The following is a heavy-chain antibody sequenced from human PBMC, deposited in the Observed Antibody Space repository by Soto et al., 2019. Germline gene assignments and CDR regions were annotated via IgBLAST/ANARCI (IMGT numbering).Heavy chain of an antibody. Sequence: VASVNVSCKASGGTFSSYTISWVRQAPGQGLEWMGRTIPILGIANYAQKFQGRVTITADKSTSTAYMELSSLRSEDTAVYYCASCEQRNCSSPWGRGTWDTVSP. D-gene: IGHD1-1*01. J-gene: IGHJ5*02. CDR2: TIPILGIA. CDR3: ASCEQRNCSSP. V-gene: IGHV1-69*02. CDR1: GGTFSSYT.